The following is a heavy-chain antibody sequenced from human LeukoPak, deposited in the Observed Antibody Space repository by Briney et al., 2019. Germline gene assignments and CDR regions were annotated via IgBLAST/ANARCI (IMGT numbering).Heavy chain of an antibody. CDR3: ARFGTRDNCCHPGIDT. CDR2: VFHRGDV. Sequence: PSVTLSLNCTVYGYSLSSGFYWGWIRQPPGKGLEWVATVFHRGDVYYNPSLVRRVTISMDTSKNQLSLRLNSVTAADTALYYCARFGTRDNCCHPGIDTWGQGAPVTVSS. J-gene: IGHJ5*02. V-gene: IGHV4-38-2*02. D-gene: IGHD1-1*01. CDR1: GYSLSSGFY.